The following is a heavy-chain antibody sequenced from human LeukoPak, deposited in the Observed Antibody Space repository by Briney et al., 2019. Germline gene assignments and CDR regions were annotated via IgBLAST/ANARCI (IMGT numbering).Heavy chain of an antibody. CDR3: TRGGPVAGTHKYFQH. Sequence: ASVKVSCKASGYTFTSYDINWVRQATGQGLEWMGWMKPNNGNTDYAQKIQGRVTLTRNTSISTAYMELSSLRSEDTAVYYCTRGGPVAGTHKYFQHWGQGTLVTVSS. CDR2: MKPNNGNT. CDR1: GYTFTSYD. D-gene: IGHD6-19*01. J-gene: IGHJ1*01. V-gene: IGHV1-8*01.